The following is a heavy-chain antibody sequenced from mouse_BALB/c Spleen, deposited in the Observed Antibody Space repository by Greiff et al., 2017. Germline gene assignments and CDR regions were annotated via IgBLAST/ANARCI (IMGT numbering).Heavy chain of an antibody. CDR1: GYTFTSYW. D-gene: IGHD1-1*02. Sequence: QVQLQQSGAELVKPGASVKLSCKTSGYTFTSYWIQWVKQRPGQGLGWIGEIFPETGTTYYNEKFKGKATLTIDTSSSTAYMQLSSLTSEDSAVYCCARSETIYAMDDWGQGTSVTVSS. J-gene: IGHJ4*01. V-gene: IGHV1S132*01. CDR2: IFPETGTT. CDR3: ARSETIYAMDD.